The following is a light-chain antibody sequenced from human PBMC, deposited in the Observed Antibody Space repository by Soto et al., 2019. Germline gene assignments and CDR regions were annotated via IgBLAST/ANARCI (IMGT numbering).Light chain of an antibody. CDR1: QSVGTS. CDR2: GAS. V-gene: IGKV3-15*01. Sequence: EVVMTQSPGTLSVSPGERVTLSCKASQSVGTSLAWYQQKPGQGPRLLIYGASTRATDIPARFSGSGSGTAFTLTISSLQSEDCSVYLCQHYSAWPTFGQGIRVGIK. J-gene: IGKJ1*01. CDR3: QHYSAWPT.